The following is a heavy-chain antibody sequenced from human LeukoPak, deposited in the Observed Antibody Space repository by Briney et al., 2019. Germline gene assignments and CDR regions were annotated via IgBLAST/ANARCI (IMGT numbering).Heavy chain of an antibody. Sequence: GGSLRLSCAASGFTFSSYSMNWVRQAPGKGLEWVSYISTSSSIIDYADSVKGRFTISRDNAKNSLYLQMNSLRAEDTAVYYCARARVYSYGYSDYCSQGTLVTVSS. CDR2: ISTSSSII. CDR1: GFTFSSYS. CDR3: ARARVYSYGYSDY. D-gene: IGHD5-18*01. V-gene: IGHV3-48*01. J-gene: IGHJ4*02.